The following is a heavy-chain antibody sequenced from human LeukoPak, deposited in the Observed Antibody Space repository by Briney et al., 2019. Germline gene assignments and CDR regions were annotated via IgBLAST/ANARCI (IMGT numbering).Heavy chain of an antibody. CDR2: INPNSGDT. D-gene: IGHD5-24*01. J-gene: IGHJ4*02. Sequence: ASVKVSCKASGYTFSDYAMHWVRQAPGQGLEWMGRINPNSGDTNYAQKFQGRVTMTRDTSISTAYMELSRLRSDDTAVYYCARGRWSATTASYYLDFWGQGTLVTVSS. CDR3: ARGRWSATTASYYLDF. CDR1: GYTFSDYA. V-gene: IGHV1-2*06.